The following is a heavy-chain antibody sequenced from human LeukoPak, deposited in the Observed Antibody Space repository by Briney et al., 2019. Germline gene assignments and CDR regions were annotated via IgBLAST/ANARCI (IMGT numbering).Heavy chain of an antibody. J-gene: IGHJ4*02. D-gene: IGHD6-13*01. CDR1: GGSISSYY. CDR2: IYYSGST. Sequence: SETLSLTCTGSGGSISSYYWSWIRQPPGKGLEWIGYIYYSGSTNYNPSLKSRVTISVDTSKNQFSLKLSSVTAADTAVYYCARVRGSSPDFDYWGQGTLVTVSS. V-gene: IGHV4-59*01. CDR3: ARVRGSSPDFDY.